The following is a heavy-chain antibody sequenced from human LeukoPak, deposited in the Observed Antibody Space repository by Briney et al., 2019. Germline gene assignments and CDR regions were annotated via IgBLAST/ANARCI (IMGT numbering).Heavy chain of an antibody. CDR1: GGTFSSYA. CDR3: ASSTYYYDSSGYYYFDY. D-gene: IGHD3-22*01. V-gene: IGHV1-69*05. J-gene: IGHJ4*02. Sequence: SVKVSCKASGGTFSSYAISWVRQAPGQGLEWMGGIIPIFGTANYAQKLQGRVTITTDESTSTAYMELSSLRSEDTAVYYCASSTYYYDSSGYYYFDYWGQGTLVTVSS. CDR2: IIPIFGTA.